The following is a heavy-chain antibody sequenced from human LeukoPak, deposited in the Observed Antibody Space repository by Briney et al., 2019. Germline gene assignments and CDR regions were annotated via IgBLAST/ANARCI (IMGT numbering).Heavy chain of an antibody. CDR2: ISSGSRYI. Sequence: GGSLRLSCAASGFTISSYGMNWVRQAPWKGLEWVSGISSGSRYIYYADSVKGRFTISRDNAKDSLYLQMNSLRAEDTAVYYCAKAKYYDSSGYYDGGFDYWGQGTLVTVSS. V-gene: IGHV3-21*04. D-gene: IGHD3-22*01. J-gene: IGHJ4*02. CDR1: GFTISSYG. CDR3: AKAKYYDSSGYYDGGFDY.